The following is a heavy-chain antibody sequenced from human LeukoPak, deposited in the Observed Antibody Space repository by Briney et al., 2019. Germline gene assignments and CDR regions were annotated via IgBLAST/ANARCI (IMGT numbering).Heavy chain of an antibody. Sequence: ASVKVSCKASGYTFTSYDINWVRQAPGQGLEWMGWISAYNGNTNYAQKLQGRVTMTTDTSTSTAYMELRSLRSDDTAVYYCAREVTARTINFDIWGQGTMVTVSS. D-gene: IGHD6-25*01. CDR2: ISAYNGNT. CDR1: GYTFTSYD. V-gene: IGHV1-18*01. CDR3: AREVTARTINFDI. J-gene: IGHJ3*02.